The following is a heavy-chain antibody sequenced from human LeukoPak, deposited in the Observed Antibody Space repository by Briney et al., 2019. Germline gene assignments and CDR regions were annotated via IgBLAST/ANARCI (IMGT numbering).Heavy chain of an antibody. CDR1: GGTFSSYA. CDR3: AIHPELEGDYYYYYMDV. Sequence: ASVKVSCKASGGTFSSYAISWVRQAPGQGLEWMGGIIPIFGTANYAQKFQGRVTITTDESTSTAYMELSSLRSEDTAVYYCAIHPELEGDYYYYYMDVWGKGTTVTVSS. J-gene: IGHJ6*03. V-gene: IGHV1-69*05. D-gene: IGHD1-1*01. CDR2: IIPIFGTA.